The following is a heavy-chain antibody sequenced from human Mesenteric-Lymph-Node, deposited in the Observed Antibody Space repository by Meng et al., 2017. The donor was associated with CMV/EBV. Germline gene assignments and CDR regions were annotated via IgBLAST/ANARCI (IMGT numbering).Heavy chain of an antibody. Sequence: ASAKVSCKASGYTFTSYDINWVRQATGQGLEWMGWMNPNSGNTGYAQKFQGRVTMTRNTSISTAYMELSSLRSEDTAVYYCARALTLVLAYNWFDPWGQGTLVTVSS. CDR3: ARALTLVLAYNWFDP. D-gene: IGHD1-14*01. V-gene: IGHV1-8*01. J-gene: IGHJ5*02. CDR1: GYTFTSYD. CDR2: MNPNSGNT.